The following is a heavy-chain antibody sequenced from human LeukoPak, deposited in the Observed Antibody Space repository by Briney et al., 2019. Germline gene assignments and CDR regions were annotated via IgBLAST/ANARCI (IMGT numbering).Heavy chain of an antibody. CDR1: GFTFSSYE. J-gene: IGHJ3*02. CDR2: ISSSGSTI. V-gene: IGHV3-48*03. CDR3: ARDYFDSSGYYYPDAFDI. Sequence: GGSLRLSXAVSGFTFSSYEMNWVRQAPGKGLEWVSYISSSGSTIYYADSVKGRFTISRDNAKNSLYLQMNSLRAEDTAVYYCARDYFDSSGYYYPDAFDIWGQGTMVTVSS. D-gene: IGHD3-22*01.